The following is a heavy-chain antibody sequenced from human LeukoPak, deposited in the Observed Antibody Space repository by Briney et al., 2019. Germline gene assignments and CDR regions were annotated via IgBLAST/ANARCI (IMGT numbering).Heavy chain of an antibody. J-gene: IGHJ5*02. CDR1: GGSISSSSYY. CDR3: ARQRTYYDILTGFLPPRLFDP. CDR2: INHSGST. Sequence: SETLSLTCTVSGGSISSSSYYWGWIRQPPGKGLEWIGEINHSGSTNYNPSLKSRVTISVDTSKNQFSLKLSSVTAADTAVYYCARQRTYYDILTGFLPPRLFDPWGQGTLVTVSS. D-gene: IGHD3-9*01. V-gene: IGHV4-39*01.